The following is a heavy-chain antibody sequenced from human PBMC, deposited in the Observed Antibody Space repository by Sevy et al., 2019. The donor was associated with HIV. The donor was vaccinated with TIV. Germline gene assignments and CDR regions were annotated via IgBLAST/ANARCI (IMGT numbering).Heavy chain of an antibody. CDR2: IRSKDYGGAT. Sequence: GGSLRLSCTGSGFTFGDYAMSWFRQAPGMGLEWVGFIRSKDYGGATEYAASVKGRFTISRYDSKSIADLQMNSLKTEDTAVYYCTRGYYYDSSGYSDYWGQRTLVTVSS. V-gene: IGHV3-49*03. CDR1: GFTFGDYA. D-gene: IGHD3-22*01. J-gene: IGHJ4*02. CDR3: TRGYYYDSSGYSDY.